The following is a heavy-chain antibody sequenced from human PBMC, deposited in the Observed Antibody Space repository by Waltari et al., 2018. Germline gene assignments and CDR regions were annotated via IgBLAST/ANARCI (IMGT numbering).Heavy chain of an antibody. CDR3: AKDKAAIVYWFDP. J-gene: IGHJ5*02. CDR1: GFHFCSYA. CDR2: ISGSGEAT. D-gene: IGHD2-2*01. Sequence: EVQLLESGGGLVQPGGSLRLRCAASGFHFCSYAMSGVRPAPGKGLEWVSAISGSGEATYYADSVKGRLTMSRENSNNRLYLQMNSLRAEDTAIYYCAKDKAAIVYWFDPWGQGTLVTVSS. V-gene: IGHV3-23*01.